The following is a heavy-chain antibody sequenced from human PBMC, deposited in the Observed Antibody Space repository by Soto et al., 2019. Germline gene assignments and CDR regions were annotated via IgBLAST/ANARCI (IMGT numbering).Heavy chain of an antibody. J-gene: IGHJ2*01. CDR1: GFTFSSYS. D-gene: IGHD6-19*01. CDR3: ARFAKPGIAVADWYFDL. V-gene: IGHV3-21*01. CDR2: ISSSSSYI. Sequence: EVQLVESGGGLVKPGGSLRLSCAASGFTFSSYSMNWVRQAPGKGLEWVSSISSSSSYIYYADSVKGRFTISRDNAKNSLYLQMNSLRAEDTAVYYCARFAKPGIAVADWYFDLWGRGTLVTVSS.